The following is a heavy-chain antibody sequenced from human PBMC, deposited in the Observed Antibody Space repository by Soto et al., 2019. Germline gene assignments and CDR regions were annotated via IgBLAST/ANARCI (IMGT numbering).Heavy chain of an antibody. D-gene: IGHD3-22*01. CDR1: GGSISSYY. J-gene: IGHJ4*02. Sequence: SETLSLTCTVSGGSISSYYWSWIRQPPGKGLEWIGYIYYSGSTNYNPSLKSRVTISVDTSKNQFSLKLSSVTAADTAVYYCARGPYYYDSSGYDPFDYWGQGTLVTVS. CDR3: ARGPYYYDSSGYDPFDY. CDR2: IYYSGST. V-gene: IGHV4-59*01.